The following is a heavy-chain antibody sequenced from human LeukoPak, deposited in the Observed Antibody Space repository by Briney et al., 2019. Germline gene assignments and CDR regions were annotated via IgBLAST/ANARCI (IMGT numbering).Heavy chain of an antibody. Sequence: GASVKVSCKASGGTFSSYAISWVRQAPGQGLEWMGRIIPILGIANYAQKFQGRVTITADKSTSTAYMELSSLRSEDTAVYYCARSTYYYDSSGYYYWGQGTLVTVSS. V-gene: IGHV1-69*04. CDR1: GGTFSSYA. D-gene: IGHD3-22*01. J-gene: IGHJ4*02. CDR2: IIPILGIA. CDR3: ARSTYYYDSSGYYY.